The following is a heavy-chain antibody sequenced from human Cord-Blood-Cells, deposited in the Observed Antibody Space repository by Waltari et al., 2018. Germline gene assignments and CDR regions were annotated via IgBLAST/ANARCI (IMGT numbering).Heavy chain of an antibody. CDR1: GYSISSGYY. V-gene: IGHV4-38-2*02. CDR3: ARDPGHWYFDL. J-gene: IGHJ2*01. CDR2: IYHSGRT. Sequence: QVQLQESGPGLVKPSETLSLTCAVSGYSISSGYYWGWIRQPPGKGLEWIGSIYHSGRTYYNPSLKSRVTISVDTSKNQFSLKLSSVTAADTAVYYCARDPGHWYFDLWGRGTLVTVSS.